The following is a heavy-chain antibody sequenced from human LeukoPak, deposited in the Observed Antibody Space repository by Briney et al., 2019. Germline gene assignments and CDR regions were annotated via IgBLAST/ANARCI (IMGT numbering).Heavy chain of an antibody. CDR1: GGTFSSYA. CDR2: IIPILGIA. J-gene: IGHJ4*02. CDR3: ARGGYYGDYISADY. Sequence: EASVKVSCKASGGTFSSYAISSVRQAPGQGLEWMGRIIPILGIANYAQKFQGRVTITADKSTSTAYMELSSLRSEDTAVYYCARGGYYGDYISADYWGQGTLVTVSS. V-gene: IGHV1-69*04. D-gene: IGHD4-17*01.